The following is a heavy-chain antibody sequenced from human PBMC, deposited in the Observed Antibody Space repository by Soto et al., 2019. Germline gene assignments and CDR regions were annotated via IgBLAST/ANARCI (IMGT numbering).Heavy chain of an antibody. CDR1: GGTFSKYS. CDR2: ITPFVDTS. CDR3: ASTSYCNGSSCYSRHYYGMDV. D-gene: IGHD2-21*01. J-gene: IGHJ6*02. Sequence: QVRLVQSGAEVKKPGSSVKVSCKVSGGTFSKYSLSWVRQTPGQGLEWMGGITPFVDTSNYAQRFLGRVTITAENPTNTAFLEVRGLKSEDTALYFCASTSYCNGSSCYSRHYYGMDVWGQGTTVTVSS. V-gene: IGHV1-69*06.